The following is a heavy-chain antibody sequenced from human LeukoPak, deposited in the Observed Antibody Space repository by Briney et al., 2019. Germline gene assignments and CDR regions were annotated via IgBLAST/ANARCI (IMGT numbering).Heavy chain of an antibody. D-gene: IGHD2-2*01. CDR2: INHSGST. Sequence: SETLSLNCAVYGGSFSGYYWSWLRQPPGKGREWIGEINHSGSTNYNPSLKSRVTISVDTSKNQFSLKLSSVTAADTAVYYCASHCSSTSCYSDYWGQGTLVTVSS. J-gene: IGHJ4*02. CDR3: ASHCSSTSCYSDY. CDR1: GGSFSGYY. V-gene: IGHV4-34*01.